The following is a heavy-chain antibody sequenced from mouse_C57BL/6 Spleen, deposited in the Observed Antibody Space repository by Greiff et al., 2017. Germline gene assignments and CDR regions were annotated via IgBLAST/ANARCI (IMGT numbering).Heavy chain of an antibody. Sequence: QVQLQQSGAELVRPGASVTLSCKASGYTFTDYEMHWVKQTPVHGLEWIGAIDPETGGTAYNQKFKGKAILTADKSSSTAYMELRSLTSEDSAVYYCTRDGDYGSRVDYWGQGTTLTVSS. CDR3: TRDGDYGSRVDY. J-gene: IGHJ2*01. CDR2: IDPETGGT. CDR1: GYTFTDYE. D-gene: IGHD1-1*01. V-gene: IGHV1-15*01.